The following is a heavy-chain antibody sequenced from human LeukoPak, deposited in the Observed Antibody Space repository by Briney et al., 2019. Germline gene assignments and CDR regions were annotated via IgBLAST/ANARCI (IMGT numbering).Heavy chain of an antibody. J-gene: IGHJ5*02. CDR3: AGTYYDFWSGENNWFDP. CDR2: IYYSGST. CDR1: GGSISSSSHY. V-gene: IGHV4-39*01. Sequence: ETLSLTCTVSGGSISSSSHYWGWIRQPPGKGLEWIGSIYYSGSTYYNPSLKSRVTISVDTSKNQFSLKLSSVTAADTAVYYCAGTYYDFWSGENNWFDPWGQGTLVTVSS. D-gene: IGHD3-3*01.